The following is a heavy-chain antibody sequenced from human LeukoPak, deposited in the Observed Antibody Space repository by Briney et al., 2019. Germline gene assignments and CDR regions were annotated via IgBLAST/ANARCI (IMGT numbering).Heavy chain of an antibody. CDR2: IRYDGSNK. J-gene: IGHJ3*02. D-gene: IGHD3-3*01. CDR1: GFTFSSYG. CDR3: ANDFWSGYYTSDAFDI. Sequence: GGSLRLSCAASGFTFSSYGMHWVRQAPGKGLEWVAFIRYDGSNKYYADSVKGRFTISRDNSKNTLYLQMNSLRAEDTAVYYCANDFWSGYYTSDAFDIWGQGTMVTVSS. V-gene: IGHV3-30*02.